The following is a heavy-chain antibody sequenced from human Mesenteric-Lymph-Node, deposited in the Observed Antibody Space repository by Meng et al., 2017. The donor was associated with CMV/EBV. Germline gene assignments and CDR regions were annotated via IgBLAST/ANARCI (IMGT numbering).Heavy chain of an antibody. J-gene: IGHJ6*02. Sequence: GESLKISCAASGFTFSSFGMNWVRQAPGKGLEWVSFISSSSTYIYYADSVKGRFTISRDNAKNSLYRQMNSLSAEDKAVYYCARDDIGVVPAGKYYYYGMDVWGQGTTVTVSS. CDR3: ARDDIGVVPAGKYYYYGMDV. CDR1: GFTFSSFG. V-gene: IGHV3-21*01. D-gene: IGHD2-2*01. CDR2: ISSSSTYI.